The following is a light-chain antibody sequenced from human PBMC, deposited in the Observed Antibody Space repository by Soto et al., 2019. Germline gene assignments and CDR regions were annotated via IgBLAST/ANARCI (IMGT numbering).Light chain of an antibody. CDR1: SSNLGAHFD. CDR2: GNS. CDR3: QSYDSSLSGFFV. J-gene: IGLJ1*01. V-gene: IGLV1-40*01. Sequence: QSALTQPPSVSGAPGQRVTISCTWRSSNLGAHFDVHWYQQLPGAAPKLLIYGNSNRPSGVPDRFSGSKSGTSASLAITGLQAEDEADYYCQSYDSSLSGFFVFGTGTKVTVL.